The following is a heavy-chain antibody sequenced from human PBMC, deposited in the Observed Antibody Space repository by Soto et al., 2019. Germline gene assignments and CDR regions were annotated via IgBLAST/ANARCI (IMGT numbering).Heavy chain of an antibody. V-gene: IGHV4-34*01. D-gene: IGHD6-13*01. Sequence: SETLSLTCAVYGGSFSGYCWSWIRQTPGERLEWVGDICHGGGANYNPSLKSRVSFSMDPSKNQFSLKLNSAMAADTAVYYCAGYSNSWSKYVKHWGRGSLVTVS. J-gene: IGHJ1*01. CDR3: AGYSNSWSKYVKH. CDR1: GGSFSGYC. CDR2: ICHGGGA.